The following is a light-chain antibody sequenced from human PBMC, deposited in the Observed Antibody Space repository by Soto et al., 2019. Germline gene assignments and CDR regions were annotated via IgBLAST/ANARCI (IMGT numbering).Light chain of an antibody. CDR2: AAS. J-gene: IGKJ4*01. V-gene: IGKV1-8*01. CDR3: QQYYSYPLT. Sequence: AIRMTQSPSSFSASTGDRVTITCRASQGISSYLAWYQQKPGKVPKLLIYAASTLQSGVPSRFSGSGSGTDFTLTISCLQSEDFATYYCQQYYSYPLTFGGGTKVDIK. CDR1: QGISSY.